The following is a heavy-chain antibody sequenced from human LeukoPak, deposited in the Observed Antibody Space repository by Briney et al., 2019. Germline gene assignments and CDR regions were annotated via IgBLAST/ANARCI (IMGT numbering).Heavy chain of an antibody. Sequence: GESLKISCKGSGYSFTSYWIGWVRQMPGKGLEWMGIIYPGDSDTRYSPSFQGQVTISADKSISTAYLQWSSLKASDTAMYYCARYLDSSGYYDAFDIRGQGTMVTVSS. CDR3: ARYLDSSGYYDAFDI. V-gene: IGHV5-51*01. D-gene: IGHD3-22*01. CDR1: GYSFTSYW. CDR2: IYPGDSDT. J-gene: IGHJ3*02.